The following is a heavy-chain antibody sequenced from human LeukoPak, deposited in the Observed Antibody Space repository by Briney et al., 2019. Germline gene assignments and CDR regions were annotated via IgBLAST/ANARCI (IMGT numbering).Heavy chain of an antibody. J-gene: IGHJ4*02. CDR2: IYSGGST. V-gene: IGHV3-66*01. Sequence: PGGSLRLSCAASGFTVSSNYMSWVRQAPGKGLEWVSVIYSGGSTYYADSVKGRFTISRDNSKNTLYLQMNSLRAEDTAVYYCARGGRWLQWYYFDYWGQGTLVTVSS. CDR3: ARGGRWLQWYYFDY. D-gene: IGHD5-24*01. CDR1: GFTVSSNY.